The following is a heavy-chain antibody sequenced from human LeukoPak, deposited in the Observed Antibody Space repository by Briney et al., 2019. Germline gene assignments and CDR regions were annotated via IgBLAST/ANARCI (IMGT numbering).Heavy chain of an antibody. J-gene: IGHJ4*02. CDR2: ISYDGSNK. CDR1: GFTFSSCG. Sequence: GGSLRLSCAASGFTFSSCGMHWVRQAPGRGLEWVAVISYDGSNKYYADSVKGRFTISRDNSKNTLYLQMNSLRAEDTAVYYCAKLYSSSSRGGYYWGQGTLVTVSS. V-gene: IGHV3-30*18. CDR3: AKLYSSSSRGGYY. D-gene: IGHD6-13*01.